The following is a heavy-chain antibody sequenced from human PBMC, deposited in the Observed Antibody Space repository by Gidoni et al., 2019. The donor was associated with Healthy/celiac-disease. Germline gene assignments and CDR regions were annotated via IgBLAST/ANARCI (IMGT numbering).Heavy chain of an antibody. CDR1: GGSLTSGGYY. J-gene: IGHJ4*02. CDR2: IYYSGST. Sequence: QVQLQESGPGLVKPSQTLSLTCTVSGGSLTSGGYYWSWIRQHPGKGLEWIGYIYYSGSTYYNPSLKSRVTISVDTSKNQFSLKLSSVTAADTAVYYCARYCSSTSCYTLLDYWGQGTLVTVSS. CDR3: ARYCSSTSCYTLLDY. D-gene: IGHD2-2*02. V-gene: IGHV4-31*03.